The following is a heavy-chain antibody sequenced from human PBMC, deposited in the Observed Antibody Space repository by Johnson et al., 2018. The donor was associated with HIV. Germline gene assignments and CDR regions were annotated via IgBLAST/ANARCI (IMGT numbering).Heavy chain of an antibody. CDR1: GFIFSSYA. D-gene: IGHD7-27*01. J-gene: IGHJ3*02. Sequence: VQVVESGGGLGQPGGSLRLSCVGSGFIFSSYAMHWVRQAPGKGLEYVAGISSDGGSTLYTKSVNGRFTISRDNSKKTLYLQMGSLRAEDMALYYCASTDTGDLRYDGFDIWGQGTMVTVSS. CDR3: ASTDTGDLRYDGFDI. CDR2: ISSDGGST. V-gene: IGHV3-64*01.